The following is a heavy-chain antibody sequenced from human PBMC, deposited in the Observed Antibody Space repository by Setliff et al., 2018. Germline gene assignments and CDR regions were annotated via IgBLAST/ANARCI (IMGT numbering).Heavy chain of an antibody. CDR2: INHTGST. CDR1: GGSFSGYY. D-gene: IGHD3-3*01. J-gene: IGHJ3*02. V-gene: IGHV4-34*01. CDR3: ARDRFYNSWSGTSITAPHDAFDI. Sequence: ASETLSLTCAVYGGSFSGYYWSWIRQPPGKGLEWIGEINHTGSTNYSPSLKSRVTISIDTSTSTVYLEVSSLRSEDTAVYFCARDRFYNSWSGTSITAPHDAFDIWGQGTMVTVSS.